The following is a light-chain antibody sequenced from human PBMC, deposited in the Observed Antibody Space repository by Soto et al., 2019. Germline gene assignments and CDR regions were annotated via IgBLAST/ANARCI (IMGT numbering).Light chain of an antibody. CDR2: WAS. CDR1: QSIVHSSSNKNH. J-gene: IGKJ1*01. V-gene: IGKV4-1*01. Sequence: DIVRTQSPDSLSESLGEMATIHCKSSQSIVHSSSNKNHLAWFRQKPGQPPTLLMYWASTRESGVPDRFSGSGSGTDFILTISSLQPEDGATDYSQQYYSSPWTFGQGTKVDI. CDR3: QQYYSSPWT.